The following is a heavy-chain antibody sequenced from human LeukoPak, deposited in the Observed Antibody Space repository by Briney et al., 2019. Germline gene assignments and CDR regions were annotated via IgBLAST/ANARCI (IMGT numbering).Heavy chain of an antibody. CDR1: VYTLTGYY. CDR3: ARSDCSSTSCYVGDDWFDP. Sequence: ASVKVSCKASVYTLTGYYLHWLQQAPGHGLEWMGWINPNSGGTNYAQKVQGRVTMTRDTSISTAYMELRRLRSDDTAVYYCARSDCSSTSCYVGDDWFDPWGQGTLVTVSS. J-gene: IGHJ5*02. D-gene: IGHD2-2*01. CDR2: INPNSGGT. V-gene: IGHV1-2*02.